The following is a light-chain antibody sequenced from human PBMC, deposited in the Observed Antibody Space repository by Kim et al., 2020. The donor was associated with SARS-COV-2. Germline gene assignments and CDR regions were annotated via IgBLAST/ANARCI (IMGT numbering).Light chain of an antibody. CDR3: QQYNYWWT. CDR2: GAS. V-gene: IGKV3-15*01. Sequence: SLSPGEKAPLSCRASQSVSSNLAWYQQKPGQTPRLLIYGASTRAKGIPARFSGSGSGTEFTLTISSLQSEDFAVYYCQQYNYWWTFGQGTKVDIK. CDR1: QSVSSN. J-gene: IGKJ1*01.